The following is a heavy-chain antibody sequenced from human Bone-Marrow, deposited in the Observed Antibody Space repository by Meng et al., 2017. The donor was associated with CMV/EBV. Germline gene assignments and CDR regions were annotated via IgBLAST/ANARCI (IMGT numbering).Heavy chain of an antibody. CDR2: ISGYNGNT. D-gene: IGHD2-2*01. Sequence: ASVKVSCKASGYSFTNYGISWVRQAPGQGLEWMGWISGYNGNTNYAQKVQGRVTMTTDTSTRTAYMELSRLRSDDTAVYYCARGIVVVPAAIDYWGQGTLVTVSS. CDR1: GYSFTNYG. CDR3: ARGIVVVPAAIDY. V-gene: IGHV1-18*01. J-gene: IGHJ4*02.